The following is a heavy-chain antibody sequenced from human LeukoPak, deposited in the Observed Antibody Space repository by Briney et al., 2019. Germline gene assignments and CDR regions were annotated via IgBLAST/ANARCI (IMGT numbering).Heavy chain of an antibody. Sequence: ASVNVSCKASGYTFTSYDINWVRQATGQGLEWMGWMNPNSGNTGYAQKFQGRVTMTRNTSISTAYMELSSLRSEDTAVYYCARVWFGELFIDYWGQGTLVTVSS. CDR2: MNPNSGNT. D-gene: IGHD3-10*01. CDR1: GYTFTSYD. J-gene: IGHJ4*02. CDR3: ARVWFGELFIDY. V-gene: IGHV1-8*01.